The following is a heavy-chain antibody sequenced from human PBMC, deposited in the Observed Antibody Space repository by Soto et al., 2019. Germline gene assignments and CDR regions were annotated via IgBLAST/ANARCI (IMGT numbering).Heavy chain of an antibody. Sequence: PSETQSLTCTVSGGSIRSGACYWSWILQHPGKGLEWIGYIYYSGSTYYNPSLKSRVTISLDTSKNQCSLKLSSVTAADTAVYYCARGADSSSYYQFDNWGQGALVTVSS. CDR1: GGSIRSGACY. CDR2: IYYSGST. CDR3: ARGADSSSYYQFDN. V-gene: IGHV4-31*03. D-gene: IGHD3-22*01. J-gene: IGHJ4*02.